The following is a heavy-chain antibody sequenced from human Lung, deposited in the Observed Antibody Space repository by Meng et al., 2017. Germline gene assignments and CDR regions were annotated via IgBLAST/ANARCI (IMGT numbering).Heavy chain of an antibody. CDR2: INRDGTKP. CDR1: GFTFTDHW. Sequence: VEVVESGGALVPPGGSLRLSCAASGFTFTDHWMHWGRQGPGKGLVWVSRINRDGTKPTYADSVKGRFTISRDNAKNTLYLQMNNLRAEDTAFYYCTNDRLNHWGQGALVTVSS. D-gene: IGHD1-1*01. CDR3: TNDRLNH. J-gene: IGHJ1*01. V-gene: IGHV3-74*01.